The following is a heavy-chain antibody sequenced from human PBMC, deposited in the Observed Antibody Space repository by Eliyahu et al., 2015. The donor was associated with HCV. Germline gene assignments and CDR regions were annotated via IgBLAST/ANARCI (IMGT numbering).Heavy chain of an antibody. CDR3: ARSRSDSDMWPGNY. D-gene: IGHD2-21*02. CDR1: GGSIRSYY. CDR2: MYYSGSI. J-gene: IGHJ4*02. Sequence: QVQLRESGPGLVKPSETLSLICTVSGGSIRSYYWSWIRQPPGKGLEWIGYMYYSGSINYNPSLKSRVTISLDTSKNQFSLKLSSVTAADTAVYYCARSRSDSDMWPGNYWGQGTLVTVSS. V-gene: IGHV4-59*01.